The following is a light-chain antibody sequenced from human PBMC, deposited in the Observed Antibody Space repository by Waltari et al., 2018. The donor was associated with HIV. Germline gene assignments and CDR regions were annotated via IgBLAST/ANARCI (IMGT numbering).Light chain of an antibody. CDR2: GAS. V-gene: IGKV3-20*01. CDR1: QSVSSSY. Sequence: EIVLPQSPGTLSLSPGERATLSCRASQSVSSSYLAWYQQKPGQAPRLLIYGASSRATGIPDRFTGSGSGTDFTLTITRLEPEDFVLYYCQQYDSSPPAYTFGQGTKLEIK. CDR3: QQYDSSPPAYT. J-gene: IGKJ2*01.